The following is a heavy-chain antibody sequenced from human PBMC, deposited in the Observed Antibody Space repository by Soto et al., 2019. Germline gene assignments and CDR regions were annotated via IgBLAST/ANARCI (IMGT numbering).Heavy chain of an antibody. CDR2: IVVGSGNT. J-gene: IGHJ4*02. V-gene: IGHV1-58*01. D-gene: IGHD3-3*01. Sequence: QMQLVQSGPEVKKPGTSVKVSCKASGFTFTSSAVQWVRQARGQRLEWIGWIVVGSGNTNYAQKFQERVTITRDMSTSTAYMELSSLRSEDTAVYYCAADREFLDPPAGYWGQGTLVTVPS. CDR3: AADREFLDPPAGY. CDR1: GFTFTSSA.